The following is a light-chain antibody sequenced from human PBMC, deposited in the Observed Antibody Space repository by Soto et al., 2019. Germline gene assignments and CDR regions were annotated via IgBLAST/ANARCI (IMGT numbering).Light chain of an antibody. CDR1: QGISTW. CDR3: QQDNHIPPYT. Sequence: DIQMTQSPSSVSAFVGDRVTITCRASQGISTWLAWYQQKPGKAPKLLIYAASRLQSGVPSRFSSSGSGTDFSLTISSLQPEDFATYYCQQDNHIPPYTFGQGTKVEIK. J-gene: IGKJ2*01. CDR2: AAS. V-gene: IGKV1-12*01.